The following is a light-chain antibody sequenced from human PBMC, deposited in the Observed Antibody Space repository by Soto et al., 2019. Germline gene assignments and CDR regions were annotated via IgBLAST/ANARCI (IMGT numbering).Light chain of an antibody. CDR1: SSDVGRYNL. CDR2: EGS. Sequence: QSVLTQPASVSGSPGQAMTISCPGTSSDVGRYNLVSWYQHHPGKAPKLMIFEGSKRPSGVSSRFSGSKSGNTASLTISGLQAEDEADYFCCSYAGNNIYVFGTGTKVTVL. V-gene: IGLV2-23*01. CDR3: CSYAGNNIYV. J-gene: IGLJ1*01.